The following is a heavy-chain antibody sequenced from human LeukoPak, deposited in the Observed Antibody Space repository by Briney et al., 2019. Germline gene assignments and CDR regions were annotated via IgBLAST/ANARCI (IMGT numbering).Heavy chain of an antibody. V-gene: IGHV3-48*01. Sequence: GGSLRLSCAASGFTFSGYSMNWVRQAPGKGLEWVSYITSSSSAIYYADSVKGRFTISGDNAKNSLYLQMNSLRAEDTAVYYCARVRGSYYFDYWGQGTLVTVSS. CDR2: ITSSSSAI. CDR3: ARVRGSYYFDY. J-gene: IGHJ4*02. D-gene: IGHD1-26*01. CDR1: GFTFSGYS.